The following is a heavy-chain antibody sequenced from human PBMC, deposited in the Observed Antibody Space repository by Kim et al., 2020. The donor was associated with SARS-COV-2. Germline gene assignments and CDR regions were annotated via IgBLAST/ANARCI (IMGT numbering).Heavy chain of an antibody. Sequence: SETLSLTCTVSGGSISSCSYYWGWLRPPPGQGLEWIGCFCYSRSYYSNPSIKSRVTISVDTSKNQFSLKLSSVAAADTAVYYCARPQGILNWFDARGQGT. V-gene: IGHV4-39*01. CDR3: ARPQGILNWFDA. CDR2: FCYSRSY. D-gene: IGHD6-13*01. J-gene: IGHJ5*02. CDR1: GGSISSCSYY.